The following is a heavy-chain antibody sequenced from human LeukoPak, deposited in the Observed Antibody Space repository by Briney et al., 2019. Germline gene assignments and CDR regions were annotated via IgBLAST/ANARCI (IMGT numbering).Heavy chain of an antibody. V-gene: IGHV3-53*01. CDR3: ATNVAAPGKNFFGP. Sequence: GGSLRLSCAVSGFTVSSHYMYWVRQAAGKGLEWVSALYSSGGTYYADSVRGRFAISRDISKNTLHLQMNNLRAEDTAVYYCATNVAAPGKNFFGPWGQGTLVTVSS. J-gene: IGHJ5*02. CDR1: GFTVSSHY. D-gene: IGHD2-8*01. CDR2: LYSSGGT.